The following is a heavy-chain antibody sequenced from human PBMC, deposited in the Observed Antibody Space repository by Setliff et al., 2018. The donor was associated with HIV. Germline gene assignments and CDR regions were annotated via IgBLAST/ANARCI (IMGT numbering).Heavy chain of an antibody. V-gene: IGHV1-46*01. CDR2: INPSGGGT. CDR3: ARATEAGTIDY. CDR1: SYY. J-gene: IGHJ4*02. D-gene: IGHD1-1*01. Sequence: SYYWGWIRQPPGKGLEWMGIINPSGGGTTYARKFQGRVTVTRDTSTTTVYMELSGLRSEDTAVYYCARATEAGTIDYWGQGTRVTSPQ.